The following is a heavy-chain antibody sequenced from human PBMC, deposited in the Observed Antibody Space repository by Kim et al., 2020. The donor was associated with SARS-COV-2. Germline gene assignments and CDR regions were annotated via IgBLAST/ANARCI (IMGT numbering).Heavy chain of an antibody. Sequence: SETLSLTCTVSGGSISSNTYYWAWIRQPPGKELEWIGSIYYNGNTYYNPSLSSRLTISVDTSKNQFSLRLSSVTATDTAVYDCARLIPSGWYFDYWGQGTLITVSS. V-gene: IGHV4-39*01. CDR3: ARLIPSGWYFDY. J-gene: IGHJ4*02. CDR1: GGSISSNTYY. CDR2: IYYNGNT. D-gene: IGHD6-19*01.